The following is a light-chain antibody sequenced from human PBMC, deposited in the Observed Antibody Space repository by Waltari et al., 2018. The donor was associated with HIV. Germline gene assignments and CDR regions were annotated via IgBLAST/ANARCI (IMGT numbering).Light chain of an antibody. J-gene: IGLJ2*01. CDR2: EVT. V-gene: IGLV2-8*01. CDR3: SSYAGSNKLV. CDR1: SSEVGGYIY. Sequence: SALTQPPSAYGSPGQSVTISCTGNSSEVGGYIYVHWYQQHPGTAPKLIIYEVTERPSGVPDRFSGSKSGNTASLTVSGLQAEDEADYYCSSYAGSNKLVFGGGTKLTVV.